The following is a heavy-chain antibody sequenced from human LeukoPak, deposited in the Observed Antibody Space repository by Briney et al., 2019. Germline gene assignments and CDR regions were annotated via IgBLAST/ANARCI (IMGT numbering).Heavy chain of an antibody. CDR3: ARGGGYASPIGY. CDR2: IYHSGST. Sequence: SETLSPTCTLSGGSISTYYWSWIRQPPGKGLEWIGYIYHSGSTNYNPSLKSRVTISVDTSKNPFSLKLSSVTAADTAVYYCARGGGYASPIGYWGQGALVTVSS. CDR1: GGSISTYY. J-gene: IGHJ4*02. D-gene: IGHD5-12*01. V-gene: IGHV4-59*01.